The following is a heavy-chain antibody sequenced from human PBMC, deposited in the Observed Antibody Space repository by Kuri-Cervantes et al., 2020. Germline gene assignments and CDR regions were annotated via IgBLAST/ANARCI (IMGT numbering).Heavy chain of an antibody. CDR3: TRAPYFDRNSFDFDY. D-gene: IGHD3-22*01. J-gene: IGHJ4*02. V-gene: IGHV3-23*05. CDR2: IFAEVDT. Sequence: GGSLRLSCAASGFTFSSYAMSWVRQAPGKGLECVSVIFAEVDTYYADSVKGRFAIPRDRSKNTLYLQMNNLRAEDTAMYYCTRAPYFDRNSFDFDYWGQGTLVTVSS. CDR1: GFTFSSYA.